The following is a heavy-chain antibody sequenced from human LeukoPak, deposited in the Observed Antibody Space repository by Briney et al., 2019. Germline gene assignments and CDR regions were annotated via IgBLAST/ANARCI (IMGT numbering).Heavy chain of an antibody. Sequence: ASVKVSCKASGYTFTGYYMHWVRQAPGQGLEWMGWINPNSGGTNYAQKFQGRVTMTTDTSISTAYMELSSLRSDDTAFYYCAREYGWLQLQDYFDLWGQGTLVTVSS. V-gene: IGHV1-2*02. CDR3: AREYGWLQLQDYFDL. CDR1: GYTFTGYY. CDR2: INPNSGGT. D-gene: IGHD5-24*01. J-gene: IGHJ4*02.